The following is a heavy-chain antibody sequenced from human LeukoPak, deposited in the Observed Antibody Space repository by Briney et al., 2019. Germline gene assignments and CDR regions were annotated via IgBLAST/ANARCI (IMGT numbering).Heavy chain of an antibody. J-gene: IGHJ3*02. V-gene: IGHV3-66*01. CDR3: ARGKTSDDIIEDAFDI. Sequence: GGSLRLSCAASGFSVNTNYMTWVRQAPGKGLEWVSVLYSGGGAYYADSVKGRFTISRDYSQNTLLLQMSSLRAEDTALYYCARGKTSDDIIEDAFDIWGQGTMVAVSS. CDR2: LYSGGGA. CDR1: GFSVNTNY. D-gene: IGHD3-9*01.